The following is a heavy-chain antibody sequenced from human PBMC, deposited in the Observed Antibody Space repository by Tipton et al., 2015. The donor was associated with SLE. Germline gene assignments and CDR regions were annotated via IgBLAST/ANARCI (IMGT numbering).Heavy chain of an antibody. CDR1: GFTVSSNY. Sequence: LRLSCAASGFTVSSNYMSWVRQAPGKGLEWVSVIYSGGSTYYADSVKGRFTISRDNSKNTLYLQMNSLRAEDTAVYYCAREDRAGAFDIWGQGTMVPVSS. CDR3: AREDRAGAFDI. D-gene: IGHD1-14*01. J-gene: IGHJ3*02. V-gene: IGHV3-66*02. CDR2: IYSGGST.